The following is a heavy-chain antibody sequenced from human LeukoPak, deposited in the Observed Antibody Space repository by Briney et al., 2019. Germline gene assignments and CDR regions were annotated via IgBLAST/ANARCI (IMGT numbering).Heavy chain of an antibody. CDR3: ARDQCDTWSRRGNFDS. J-gene: IGHJ4*02. V-gene: IGHV3-7*03. D-gene: IGHD3-3*01. Sequence: GGSLRLSCVASGFTFGKYWMSSVRQAPGKGLEWVANIKLDGSEKNYVDSVKGRFTISRDNTKNSLYLQMNSLRAEDTAVFYCARDQCDTWSRRGNFDSWGQGTLVIVSS. CDR2: IKLDGSEK. CDR1: GFTFGKYW.